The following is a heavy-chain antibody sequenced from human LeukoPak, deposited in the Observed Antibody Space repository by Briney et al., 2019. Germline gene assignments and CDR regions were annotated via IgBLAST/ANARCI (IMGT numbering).Heavy chain of an antibody. J-gene: IGHJ4*02. CDR3: ATASSGLFY. CDR1: GLTFSNAW. Sequence: GGSLRLSCAASGLTFSNAWMRWVRQAPGEGVEWGGRINKKNDGETTEYVAPVKGRFTISRDESKNTLYLQMNSLKTEDTGVYYCATASSGLFYWGQGTLVTVSS. CDR2: INKKNDGETT. D-gene: IGHD3-16*01. V-gene: IGHV3-15*01.